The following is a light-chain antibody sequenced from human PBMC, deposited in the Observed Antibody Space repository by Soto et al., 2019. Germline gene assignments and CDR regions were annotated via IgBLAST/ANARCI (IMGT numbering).Light chain of an antibody. CDR2: DAS. CDR1: QDINNY. Sequence: DIQMTQSPSSLSASVGDRVTITCQASQDINNYLNWYQQKPGKAPKLLIYDASNLETGVPSRFSGSGSGTDFTFTISSLQPEDIATYYCQQYDNLPFTFGPGTKMEIK. V-gene: IGKV1-33*01. CDR3: QQYDNLPFT. J-gene: IGKJ3*01.